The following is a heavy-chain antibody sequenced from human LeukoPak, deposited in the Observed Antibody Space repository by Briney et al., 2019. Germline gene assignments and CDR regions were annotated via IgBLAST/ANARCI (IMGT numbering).Heavy chain of an antibody. CDR2: IDTAGDT. J-gene: IGHJ6*02. CDR3: ARGPPGISYGMDV. Sequence: PGGSLRLSCAASGLTFSSYDMHWVRQATGKGLEWVSAIDTAGDTYYPGSVKGRFTISRENAKNSFYLQMNSLRAGDTAVYYCARGPPGISYGMDVWGQGTTVTVSS. D-gene: IGHD4-23*01. V-gene: IGHV3-13*01. CDR1: GLTFSSYD.